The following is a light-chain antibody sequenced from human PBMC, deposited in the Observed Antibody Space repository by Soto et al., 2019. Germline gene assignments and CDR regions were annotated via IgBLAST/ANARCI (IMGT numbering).Light chain of an antibody. CDR2: DVS. J-gene: IGLJ2*01. V-gene: IGLV2-14*03. Sequence: VLTQPASVSGSPGQSITISCTGSSSDIGGYNYVSWYQQHPGKAPKLLIYDVSYRPSGISDRFSGSKSGNTASLTISGLQPEDEADYYCSSYGASSTLFGGGTKVTVL. CDR1: SSDIGGYNY. CDR3: SSYGASSTL.